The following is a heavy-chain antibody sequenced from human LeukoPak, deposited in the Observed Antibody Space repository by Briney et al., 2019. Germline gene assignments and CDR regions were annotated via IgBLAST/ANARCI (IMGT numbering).Heavy chain of an antibody. D-gene: IGHD5-12*01. V-gene: IGHV3-30*04. CDR2: ISYDGSNK. CDR1: GFTFSSYA. J-gene: IGHJ4*02. Sequence: PGGSLRLSCAASGFTFSSYAMHWVRQAPGKGLEWVAVISYDGSNKYYADSVKGRFTISRDNSKNTLYLQMNSLRAEDTAVYYCAIFGYSGYDWDYWGQGTLVTVSS. CDR3: AIFGYSGYDWDY.